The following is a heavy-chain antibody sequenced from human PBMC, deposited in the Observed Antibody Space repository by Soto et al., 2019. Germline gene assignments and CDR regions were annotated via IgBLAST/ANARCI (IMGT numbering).Heavy chain of an antibody. CDR1: GFTFNSYG. CDR2: ISYDGSNK. J-gene: IGHJ6*02. CDR3: AKDRESLYYGMDG. Sequence: QVQVMESGGGVVQPGRSLRLSCAASGFTFNSYGMHWVRQAPGKGLEWVAIISYDGSNKYYADSVKGRFIVSRDNSKNTVYLEMNSLRAEDTAMYYCAKDRESLYYGMDGWGQGTTVTVSS. V-gene: IGHV3-30*18.